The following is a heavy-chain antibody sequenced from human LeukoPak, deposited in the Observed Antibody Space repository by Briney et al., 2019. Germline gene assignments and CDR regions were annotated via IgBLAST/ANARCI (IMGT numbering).Heavy chain of an antibody. D-gene: IGHD3-3*01. CDR3: ARAPPYGSYDFWSGYYSYYYMDV. CDR1: GGSISSYY. CDR2: IYTSGST. J-gene: IGHJ6*03. Sequence: SETLSLTCTVSGGSISSYYWSWIRQPAGKGLEWIGRIYTSGSTNYNPSLKSRVTMSVDTSKNQFSLKLSSVTAADTAVYYCARAPPYGSYDFWSGYYSYYYMDVWGKGTTVTVSS. V-gene: IGHV4-4*07.